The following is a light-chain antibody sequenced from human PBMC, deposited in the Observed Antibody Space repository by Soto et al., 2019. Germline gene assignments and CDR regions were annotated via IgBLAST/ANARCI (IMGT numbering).Light chain of an antibody. CDR2: AAS. Sequence: EIQMTQSPSSLSASVGDRVTITCRASQSISSYLNWYQQKPGKAPKLLIYAASSLQSGVPSRFSGSGSGTDFTLTISSLQPEDFATYYCQKYNSYLWTFGQGTKVDIK. J-gene: IGKJ1*01. CDR3: QKYNSYLWT. V-gene: IGKV1-39*01. CDR1: QSISSY.